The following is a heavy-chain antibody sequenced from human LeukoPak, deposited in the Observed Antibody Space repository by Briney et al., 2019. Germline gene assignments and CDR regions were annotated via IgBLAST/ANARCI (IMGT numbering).Heavy chain of an antibody. CDR3: ARHIVNYYMDV. V-gene: IGHV4-59*08. D-gene: IGHD2-21*01. Sequence: SETLSLTCTVSGGSISSYYWSWIRQPPGKGLEWIGYIYYSGSTNYNPSLKSRVTISVDTSKNQFSLKLSSVTAADTAVYYCARHIVNYYMDVWGKGTTVTVSS. CDR1: GGSISSYY. CDR2: IYYSGST. J-gene: IGHJ6*03.